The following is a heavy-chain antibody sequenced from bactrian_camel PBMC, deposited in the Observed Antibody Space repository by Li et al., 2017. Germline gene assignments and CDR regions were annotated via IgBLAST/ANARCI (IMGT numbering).Heavy chain of an antibody. Sequence: RLSCAASVSPVYTADCMAFFRQTPGKEREGIAHIDNRSSIAYIESVKGRFTISKDKAKNTVYLQMNDLKPDDTAIYTCAAKDGYCFSLGAYAYAYWGQGTQVTVS. D-gene: IGHD3*01. CDR1: VSPVYTADC. CDR3: AAKDGYCFSLGAYAYAY. J-gene: IGHJ4*01. CDR2: IDNRSSI. V-gene: IGHV3S53*01.